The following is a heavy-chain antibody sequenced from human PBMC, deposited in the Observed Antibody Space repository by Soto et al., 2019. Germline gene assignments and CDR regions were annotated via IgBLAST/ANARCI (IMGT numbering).Heavy chain of an antibody. V-gene: IGHV4-61*01. D-gene: IGHD3-3*01. CDR2: IYYSGST. CDR1: GGSVSSGSYY. Sequence: PSETLSLTCTVSGGSVSSGSYYWSWIRQPPGKGLEWIGYIYYSGSTNYNPSLKSRVTISVDTSKNQISLKLSSVTAADTAVYYCARDQLILRFLEWLPEYYYYGMDVWGQGITVTVSS. CDR3: ARDQLILRFLEWLPEYYYYGMDV. J-gene: IGHJ6*02.